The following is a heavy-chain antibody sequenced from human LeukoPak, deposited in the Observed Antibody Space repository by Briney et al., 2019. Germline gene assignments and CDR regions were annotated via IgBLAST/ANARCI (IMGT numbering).Heavy chain of an antibody. Sequence: GGSLRLSCAASGFTLRSYTMNWVRQAPGKGLEWVSSIGSSSNKIYYADSVKGRFIISRDNAKNSVYLQMNSLRAEDTAVYYCARDGTAVGTDYWGQGTLVTVSS. J-gene: IGHJ4*02. CDR1: GFTLRSYT. V-gene: IGHV3-21*01. CDR3: ARDGTAVGTDY. D-gene: IGHD1-1*01. CDR2: IGSSSNKI.